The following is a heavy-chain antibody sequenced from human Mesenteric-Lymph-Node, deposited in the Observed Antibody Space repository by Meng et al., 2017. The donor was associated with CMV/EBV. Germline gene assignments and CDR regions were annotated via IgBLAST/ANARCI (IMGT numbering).Heavy chain of an antibody. CDR2: IYWNDDK. CDR1: GFSLSPSGVG. J-gene: IGHJ3*02. D-gene: IGHD6-13*01. Sequence: SGPTLVKPTQTLTLTCTFSGFSLSPSGVGVGWIRQPPGKALEWLALIYWNDDKRYSPSLKSRLTITKDTSKNQVVLTMTNMDPVDTATYYCARDVGSWDAFDIWGQGTMVTVSS. CDR3: ARDVGSWDAFDI. V-gene: IGHV2-5*01.